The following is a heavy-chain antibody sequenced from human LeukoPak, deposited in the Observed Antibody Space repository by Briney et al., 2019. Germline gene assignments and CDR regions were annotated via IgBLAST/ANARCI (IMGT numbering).Heavy chain of an antibody. V-gene: IGHV1-18*01. CDR3: ATETVVIGRRFGEFAY. J-gene: IGHJ4*02. D-gene: IGHD3-10*01. CDR2: ISGYNGNT. Sequence: ASVKVSCKASGYTFTTYNINWVRQAPGQGLEWMGWISGYNGNTNYAQKLQGRVTMTEDTSTDTAYMELSSLRSEDTAVYYCATETVVIGRRFGEFAYWGQGTLVTVSS. CDR1: GYTFTTYN.